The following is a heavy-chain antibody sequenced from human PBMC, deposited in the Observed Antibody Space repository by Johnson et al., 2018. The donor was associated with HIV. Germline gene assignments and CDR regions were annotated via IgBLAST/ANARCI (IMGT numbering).Heavy chain of an antibody. V-gene: IGHV3-53*01. Sequence: VQLVESGGDLIQPGGSLRLSCAASGFTVSSTYMSWVRQAPGKGLEWVSAIYSGGSTYYADSVKGRFTISSDNSKNTLDLQMNSLRAEDTAVYYCARDSDISLGVAGAFDIWGQGTMVTVSA. CDR1: GFTVSSTY. J-gene: IGHJ3*02. D-gene: IGHD3-9*01. CDR3: ARDSDISLGVAGAFDI. CDR2: IYSGGST.